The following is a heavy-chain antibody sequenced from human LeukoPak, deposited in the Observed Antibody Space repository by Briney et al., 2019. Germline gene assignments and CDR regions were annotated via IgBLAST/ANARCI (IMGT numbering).Heavy chain of an antibody. D-gene: IGHD6-19*01. CDR1: GGSISSSNW. CDR2: IYHSGST. J-gene: IGHJ6*02. V-gene: IGHV4-4*02. CDR3: ARDPQVRAVDFYYYYYGMDV. Sequence: KSSETLSLTCAVSGGSISSSNWWSWVRQPPGKGLEWIGEIYHSGSTNYNPSLKSRVTISVDKSKNQFSLKLSPVTAADTAVYYCARDPQVRAVDFYYYYYGMDVWGQGTTVTVSS.